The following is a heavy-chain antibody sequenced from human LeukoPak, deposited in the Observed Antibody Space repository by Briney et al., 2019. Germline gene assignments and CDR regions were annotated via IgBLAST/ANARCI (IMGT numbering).Heavy chain of an antibody. Sequence: SETLSLTCAVYGGSFSGYYWSWIRQPPGKGLEWIGEINHSGSTNYNPSLKSRVTISVDTSKNQFSLKLSSVTAADTAVYYCAGAPIVVVPAAGTGWFDPWGQGTLVTVSS. J-gene: IGHJ5*02. D-gene: IGHD2-2*01. CDR1: GGSFSGYY. V-gene: IGHV4-34*01. CDR3: AGAPIVVVPAAGTGWFDP. CDR2: INHSGST.